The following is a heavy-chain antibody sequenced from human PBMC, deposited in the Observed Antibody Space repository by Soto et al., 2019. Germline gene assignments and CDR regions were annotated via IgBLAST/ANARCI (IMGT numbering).Heavy chain of an antibody. CDR2: ISYDGSNK. CDR3: ARTERLYYYYGMDV. CDR1: GFTFSSYA. D-gene: IGHD6-25*01. V-gene: IGHV3-30-3*01. J-gene: IGHJ6*02. Sequence: QVQLVESGGGVVQPGRSLRLSCAASGFTFSSYAMHWVRQAPGKGLEWVAVISYDGSNKYYADSVKGRFTISRDNSKNTLYLQMNSLRAEDTAVYYCARTERLYYYYGMDVWGQGTTVTVPS.